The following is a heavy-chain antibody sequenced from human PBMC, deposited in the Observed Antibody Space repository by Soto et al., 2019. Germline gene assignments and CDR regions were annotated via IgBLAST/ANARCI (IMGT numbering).Heavy chain of an antibody. V-gene: IGHV3-64D*08. D-gene: IGHD6-6*01. J-gene: IGHJ4*02. CDR1: GFSFSDYA. Sequence: GGFLRLSCSASGFSFSDYATHWVRQAPGKGLEYVSGVSSNGGSTYYADSVKGRFTISRDNSKSTLYLQMSSLRPEDTAVYYCVKGGTYSSSSNFDYWGRGTLVTVSS. CDR3: VKGGTYSSSSNFDY. CDR2: VSSNGGST.